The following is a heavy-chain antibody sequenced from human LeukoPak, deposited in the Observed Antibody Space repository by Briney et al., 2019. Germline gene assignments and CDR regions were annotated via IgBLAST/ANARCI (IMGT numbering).Heavy chain of an antibody. V-gene: IGHV4-39*01. CDR3: ARQVLSGWYGNYFDY. D-gene: IGHD6-19*01. Sequence: KPSETLSLTCTVSGGSIISYYWGWIRQPPGKGLEWIGSIYYSGSTYYNPSLKSRVTISVDTSKNQFSLKPSSVTAADTAVYYCARQVLSGWYGNYFDYWGQGTLVTVSS. CDR1: GGSIISYY. CDR2: IYYSGST. J-gene: IGHJ4*02.